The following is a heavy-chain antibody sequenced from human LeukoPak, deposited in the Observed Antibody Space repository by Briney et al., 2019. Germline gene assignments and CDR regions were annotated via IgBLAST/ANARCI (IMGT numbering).Heavy chain of an antibody. CDR3: AKGGDYYGSGQFDY. V-gene: IGHV3-23*01. Sequence: PGGSLRLSCAASGFTFSSYAMSWVRQAPGKGLEWVSAISGSGGSTYYADSVRGRFTISRDNSKNTLYLQMNSLRAEDTAVYYCAKGGDYYGSGQFDYWGQGTLVTVSS. CDR1: GFTFSSYA. J-gene: IGHJ4*02. CDR2: ISGSGGST. D-gene: IGHD3-10*01.